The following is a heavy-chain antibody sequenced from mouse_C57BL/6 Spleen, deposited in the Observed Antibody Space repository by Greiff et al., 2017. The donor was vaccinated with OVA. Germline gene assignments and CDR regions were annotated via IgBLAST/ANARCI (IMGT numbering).Heavy chain of an antibody. D-gene: IGHD4-1*01. Sequence: EVQLQQSGPELVKPGASVKISCKASGYTFTDYYMNWVKQSHGKSLEWIGDINPNNGGTSYNQKFKGKATLTVDKSSSTAYMELRSLTSEDSAVYYCARGRKLGYAMDYWGQGTSVTVSS. CDR3: ARGRKLGYAMDY. CDR1: GYTFTDYY. V-gene: IGHV1-26*01. CDR2: INPNNGGT. J-gene: IGHJ4*01.